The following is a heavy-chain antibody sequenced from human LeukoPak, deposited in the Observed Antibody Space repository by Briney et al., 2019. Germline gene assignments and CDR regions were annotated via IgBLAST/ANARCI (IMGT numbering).Heavy chain of an antibody. CDR2: ISSDGRNT. CDR3: AKEITMIGNEGFDY. Sequence: PGGSLRLSCAASGFTFSNYVMHWVRQAPGKGLEYVSAISSDGRNTYYANSVKGRFTISRDNSKNTLYLQMNSLRAEDTAVYYCAKEITMIGNEGFDYWGQGTLVTVSS. D-gene: IGHD3-22*01. CDR1: GFTFSNYV. J-gene: IGHJ4*02. V-gene: IGHV3-64*01.